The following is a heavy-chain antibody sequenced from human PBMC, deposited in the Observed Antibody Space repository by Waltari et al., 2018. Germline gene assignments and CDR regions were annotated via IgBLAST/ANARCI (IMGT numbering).Heavy chain of an antibody. CDR1: GFTFSRFW. D-gene: IGHD6-13*01. CDR2: IDSDGTSE. J-gene: IGHJ6*02. V-gene: IGHV3-74*01. CDR3: AKVAPRTYRSPVPGRDYYYGMDV. Sequence: EVRLVESGGGLVKPGESLRPSCAASGFTFSRFWVHWVRRAPGRGLVWVARIDSDGTSERYADSVKVRFTISRDNAKNTLYLQMKRLRVEDTAVYYCAKVAPRTYRSPVPGRDYYYGMDVWGQGTTVTVFS.